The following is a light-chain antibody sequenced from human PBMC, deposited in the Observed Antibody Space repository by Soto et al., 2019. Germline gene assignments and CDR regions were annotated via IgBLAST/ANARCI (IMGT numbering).Light chain of an antibody. CDR1: QSVSNS. J-gene: IGKJ3*01. CDR2: DAS. CDR3: QQRTGWPPIFT. V-gene: IGKV3-11*01. Sequence: EIVLTQSPATLSLSPGERATLSRRATQSVSNSLAWYQQKPGQPPRLLIYDASSRVTGIPARFGGSGSGTDFTLTISSLEPEDFAVYYCQQRTGWPPIFTFGPGTKVDIK.